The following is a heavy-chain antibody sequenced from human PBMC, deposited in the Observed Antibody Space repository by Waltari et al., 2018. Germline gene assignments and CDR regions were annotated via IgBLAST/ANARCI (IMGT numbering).Heavy chain of an antibody. CDR1: GGTFSSYA. J-gene: IGHJ5*02. Sequence: QVQLVQSGAEVKKPGSSVKVSCKASGGTFSSYAISWVRQAPGQGLEWMGGIIPIFGTANYAQKCQGRVTITADESTSTAYMELSSLRSEDTAVYYCARVEQGPYCGGDSCALWGQGTLVTVSS. V-gene: IGHV1-69*01. D-gene: IGHD2-21*01. CDR3: ARVEQGPYCGGDSCAL. CDR2: IIPIFGTA.